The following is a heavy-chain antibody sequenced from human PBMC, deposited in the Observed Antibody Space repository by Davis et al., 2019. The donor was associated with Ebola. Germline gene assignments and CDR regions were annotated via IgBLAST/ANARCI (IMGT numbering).Heavy chain of an antibody. CDR1: GFTFSSHW. V-gene: IGHV3-23*01. Sequence: GESLKISCAASGFTFSSHWMHWVRQAPGKGLEWVSALSGSGGSTYYADSVKGRFTISRDNSKKTLYLQMNSLRAEDTAVYYCAKSGLSFGVVKYHYGMDVRGKGTTVTVSS. CDR3: AKSGLSFGVVKYHYGMDV. D-gene: IGHD3-3*01. CDR2: LSGSGGST. J-gene: IGHJ6*04.